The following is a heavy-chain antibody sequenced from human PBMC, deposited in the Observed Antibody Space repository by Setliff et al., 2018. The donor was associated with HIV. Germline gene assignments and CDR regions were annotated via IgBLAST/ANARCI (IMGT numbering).Heavy chain of an antibody. CDR2: IKQDGSEK. D-gene: IGHD3-22*01. V-gene: IGHV3-7*01. CDR1: GFTFRNYW. CDR3: ARDREYYDSSGYYAVTAFDI. J-gene: IGHJ3*02. Sequence: GGSLRLSCAASGFTFRNYWMSWVRQAPGKGLEWVANIKQDGSEKYYVDSVKGRFTVSRDNARNSLFLQMHSLRAEDTAVYYCARDREYYDSSGYYAVTAFDIWGQGTMVTVSS.